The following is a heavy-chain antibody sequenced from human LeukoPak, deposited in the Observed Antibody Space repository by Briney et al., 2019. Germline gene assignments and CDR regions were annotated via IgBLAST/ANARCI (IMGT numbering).Heavy chain of an antibody. J-gene: IGHJ4*02. V-gene: IGHV4-38-2*01. D-gene: IGHD3-22*01. Sequence: SETLSLTCAVSGYSISSGYYWGWIRQPPGKGLEWIGSIYYSGSTYYNPSLKSRVTISVDTSKNQFSLKLSSVTAADTAVYYCARHATYYYDSSGYYFDYWGQGTLVTVSS. CDR1: GYSISSGYY. CDR3: ARHATYYYDSSGYYFDY. CDR2: IYYSGST.